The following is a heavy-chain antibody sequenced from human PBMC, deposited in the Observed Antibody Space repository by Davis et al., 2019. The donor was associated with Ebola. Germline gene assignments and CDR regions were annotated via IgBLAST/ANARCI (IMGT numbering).Heavy chain of an antibody. Sequence: AASVKVSCKASGYTFTSYGISWVRQAPGQGLEWMGRINPNSGCTNYAQKFQGRVTMTRDTSISTAYMELSRLRSDDTAVYYCARGLGIVLSLTATSDFDYWGQGTLVTVSS. CDR3: ARGLGIVLSLTATSDFDY. J-gene: IGHJ4*02. D-gene: IGHD5-12*01. CDR1: GYTFTSYG. V-gene: IGHV1-2*06. CDR2: INPNSGCT.